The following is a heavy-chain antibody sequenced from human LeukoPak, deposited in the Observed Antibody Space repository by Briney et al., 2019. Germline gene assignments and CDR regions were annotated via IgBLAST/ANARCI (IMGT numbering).Heavy chain of an antibody. D-gene: IGHD2-2*01. Sequence: SETLSLTCTVSGGSISSYYWSWIRQPPGKGLEWIGYIYYSGSTNYNPSLKSRVTILVRKSKNHFSLELSSVVAAATAADFFEIEGRRSDCSSTSCYAKLYNWFDPWGQGTLVTVSS. J-gene: IGHJ5*02. CDR3: EIEGRRSDCSSTSCYAKLYNWFDP. CDR2: IYYSGST. V-gene: IGHV4-59*01. CDR1: GGSISSYY.